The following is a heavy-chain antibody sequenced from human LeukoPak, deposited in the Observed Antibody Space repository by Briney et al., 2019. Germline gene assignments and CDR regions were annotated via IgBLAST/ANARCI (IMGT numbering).Heavy chain of an antibody. CDR1: GYPFTGYY. CDR3: ARLADCSSSSCRSFDY. CDR2: INPNSGFT. J-gene: IGHJ4*02. Sequence: ASAKVSCKASGYPFTGYYLHWVRQAPGQGLEWMGWINPNSGFTNYAQKFQGRVTMTRDTSISTAYMELSRLRSDDTAVYYCARLADCSSSSCRSFDYWGQGTLVTVSS. D-gene: IGHD2-2*01. V-gene: IGHV1-2*02.